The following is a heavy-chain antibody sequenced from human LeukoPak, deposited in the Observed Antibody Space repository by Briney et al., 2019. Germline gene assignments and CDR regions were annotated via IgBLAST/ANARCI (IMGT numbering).Heavy chain of an antibody. CDR2: IYYSGST. V-gene: IGHV4-39*07. CDR3: ASPTVTTGSVDY. Sequence: PSETLSLTCTVSGGSISSSSYYWGWIRQPPGKGLEWIGSIYYSGSTYYNPSLKSRVTISVDTSKNQFSLKLSSVTAADTAVYYCASPTVTTGSVDYWGQGTLVTVSS. D-gene: IGHD4-17*01. CDR1: GGSISSSSYY. J-gene: IGHJ4*02.